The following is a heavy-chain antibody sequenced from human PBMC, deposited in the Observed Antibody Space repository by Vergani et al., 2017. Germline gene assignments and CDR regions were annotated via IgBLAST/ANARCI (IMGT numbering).Heavy chain of an antibody. D-gene: IGHD4-17*01. CDR1: GGTFSSYT. Sequence: QVQLVQSGAEVKKPGSSVKVSCKASGGTFSSYTISWVRQAPGQGLEWMGRIITILGIANYAQKYQGRVTITADKSTSTAYRELSSLRSEDTAVYYCARVTVTTSFDYWGQGTLVTVSS. V-gene: IGHV1-69*02. CDR2: IITILGIA. J-gene: IGHJ4*02. CDR3: ARVTVTTSFDY.